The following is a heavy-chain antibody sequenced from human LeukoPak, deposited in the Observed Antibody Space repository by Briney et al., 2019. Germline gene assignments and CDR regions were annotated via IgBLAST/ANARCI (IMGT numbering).Heavy chain of an antibody. J-gene: IGHJ4*02. CDR1: GGSISGYY. Sequence: PSETLSLTCIVSGGSISGYYWSWIRQPPGKGLEWIGYIYYSGSTNYNPSLKSRVTISVDTSKNQFSLKLSSVTAADTAVYYCARHGYSYGYGYFDYWGQGTLVTVSS. D-gene: IGHD5-18*01. CDR2: IYYSGST. CDR3: ARHGYSYGYGYFDY. V-gene: IGHV4-59*08.